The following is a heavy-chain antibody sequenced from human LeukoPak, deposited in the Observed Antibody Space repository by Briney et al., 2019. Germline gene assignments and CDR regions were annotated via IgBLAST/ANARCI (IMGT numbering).Heavy chain of an antibody. CDR1: GYTITSYY. D-gene: IGHD3-22*01. Sequence: GASVKVSCKASGYTITSYYMHWVRQAPGQGLEWMGIINPSGGSTSYAQKFQGRVTMTRDTSTSTVYMELSSLRSEDTAVYYCARVDIKGGYYDSSGYSLFDYWGQGTLVTVSS. V-gene: IGHV1-46*01. J-gene: IGHJ4*02. CDR3: ARVDIKGGYYDSSGYSLFDY. CDR2: INPSGGST.